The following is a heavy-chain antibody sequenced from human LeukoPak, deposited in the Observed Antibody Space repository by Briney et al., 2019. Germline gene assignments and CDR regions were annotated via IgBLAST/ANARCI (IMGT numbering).Heavy chain of an antibody. D-gene: IGHD3-3*01. V-gene: IGHV3-74*01. Sequence: GGSLRLSCAASGFSFGEYWMLWVRQTPRSGLFWIARIDRDGTPRIYADSVMGRFAISRDNAKHALYLQMNSLNDEDTAVYYCIASRWSGALDFWGQGSLVTVSS. CDR3: IASRWSGALDF. J-gene: IGHJ4*02. CDR1: GFSFGEYW. CDR2: IDRDGTPR.